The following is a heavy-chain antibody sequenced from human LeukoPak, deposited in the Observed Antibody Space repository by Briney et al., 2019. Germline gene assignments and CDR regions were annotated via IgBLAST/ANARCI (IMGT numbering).Heavy chain of an antibody. Sequence: GGSLRLSCAASGFTFSTYSLNWVRQAPGKGLEWVSSISGNSRYIYYADSVKGRFTISRDNAKNSLYLQMNGLRAEDTAVYYCARDAGDFDLSWGQGTLVTVSS. V-gene: IGHV3-21*01. CDR3: ARDAGDFDLS. D-gene: IGHD3-10*01. CDR1: GFTFSTYS. J-gene: IGHJ5*02. CDR2: ISGNSRYI.